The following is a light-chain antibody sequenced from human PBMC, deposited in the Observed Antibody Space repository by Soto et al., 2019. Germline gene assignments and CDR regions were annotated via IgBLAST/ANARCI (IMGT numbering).Light chain of an antibody. V-gene: IGKV3-20*01. CDR1: QSVSSSY. Sequence: DIVLTQSPGTLSLSPGERATLSCRASQSVSSSYLAWYQQKPGQAPRLLIYGASSRATGIPDRFSGSGSGTDFTLTISRLEPEDFAVYYCKQYGSPSWTFGQGTKVDIK. J-gene: IGKJ1*01. CDR3: KQYGSPSWT. CDR2: GAS.